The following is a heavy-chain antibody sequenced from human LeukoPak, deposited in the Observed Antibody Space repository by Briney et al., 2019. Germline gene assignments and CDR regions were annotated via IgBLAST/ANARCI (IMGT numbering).Heavy chain of an antibody. Sequence: PGGSLRLSCAASGSTFSSYWMHWVRHAPGKGLVWVSRISPDGSSITYADSVKGRFIISRDNAQNTVYLQMSSLRVEDTAVYYCAREYSSSSGRAFDYWGQGTLVTASS. J-gene: IGHJ4*02. CDR2: ISPDGSSI. CDR3: AREYSSSSGRAFDY. V-gene: IGHV3-74*01. D-gene: IGHD6-6*01. CDR1: GSTFSSYW.